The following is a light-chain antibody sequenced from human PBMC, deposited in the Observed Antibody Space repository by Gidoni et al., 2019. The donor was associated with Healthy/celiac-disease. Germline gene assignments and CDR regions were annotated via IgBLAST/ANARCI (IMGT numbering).Light chain of an antibody. CDR2: AAS. Sequence: IQFTQSPSSLSASVGDRVTITCRASQGISSYLAWYQQKPGKAPKLLIYAASTLQSGVPSRFSGSGSGTDFTLNISSLQPEDFATYYCQQLNSYPLTFGGGTKVEIK. V-gene: IGKV1-9*01. CDR3: QQLNSYPLT. J-gene: IGKJ4*01. CDR1: QGISSY.